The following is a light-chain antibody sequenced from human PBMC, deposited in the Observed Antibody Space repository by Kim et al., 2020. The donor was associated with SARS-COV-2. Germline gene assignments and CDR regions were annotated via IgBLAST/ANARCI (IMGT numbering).Light chain of an antibody. Sequence: APEQTGRITCQGASLRNYYASWYQQKPGQAPVLVIYGKNNPPSGIPDRFSGSSPGNTASLTLTGAQAEDEADYYCNSRDSSGNHWVFGGGTQLTVL. CDR2: GKN. J-gene: IGLJ3*02. CDR1: SLRNYY. V-gene: IGLV3-19*01. CDR3: NSRDSSGNHWV.